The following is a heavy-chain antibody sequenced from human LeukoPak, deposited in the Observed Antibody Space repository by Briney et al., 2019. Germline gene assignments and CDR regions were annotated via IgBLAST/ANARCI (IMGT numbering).Heavy chain of an antibody. CDR3: VRGFRSDTSGRKFDC. V-gene: IGHV1-8*01. CDR1: GYTFSSYD. Sequence: ASVKVSCKASGYTFSSYDINWVRQATGQGLEWMGWMNPHSGNTGFAQNFQGRVAMTRNTSIDTAYMELSSLRVEDTAVYYCVRGFRSDTSGRKFDCWGQGTLVTVSS. CDR2: MNPHSGNT. D-gene: IGHD2-2*01. J-gene: IGHJ4*02.